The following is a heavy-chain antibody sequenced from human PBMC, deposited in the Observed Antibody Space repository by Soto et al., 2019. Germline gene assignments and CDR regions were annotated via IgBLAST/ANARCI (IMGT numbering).Heavy chain of an antibody. CDR1: GGSVSRYY. D-gene: IGHD3-16*01. Sequence: QVQLQESGPGLVKPSETLSLTCTVSGGSVSRYYWSWIRQPPGKRLEWVGSISYSGSTKYNPSLKSRVTISIDTSKNQFSLKLSSVSAADTAVYYCARDSTWDLGFFDYWGQGTLVTVSS. CDR3: ARDSTWDLGFFDY. J-gene: IGHJ4*02. CDR2: ISYSGST. V-gene: IGHV4-59*02.